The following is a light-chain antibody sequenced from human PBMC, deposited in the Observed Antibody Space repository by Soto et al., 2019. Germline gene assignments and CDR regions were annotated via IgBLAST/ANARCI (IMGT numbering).Light chain of an antibody. CDR2: EVT. J-gene: IGLJ1*01. Sequence: QSVLTQPPSVSGSPGQSITISCTGTSSDVGDYNRVSWYQHHPGKAPKLMIFEVTNRPSGISDRFSGFKSGSTASLTISELQPDDEADYYCSSYAGSNYVFGTGTKVTVL. CDR1: SSDVGDYNR. CDR3: SSYAGSNYV. V-gene: IGLV2-14*01.